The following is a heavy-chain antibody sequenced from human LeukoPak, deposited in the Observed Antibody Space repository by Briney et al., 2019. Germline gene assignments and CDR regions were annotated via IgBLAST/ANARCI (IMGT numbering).Heavy chain of an antibody. Sequence: GGSLRLSFAASGFTFSNAWMSWVRQAPGKGLEWVAFIRYDGSNKYYADSVKGRFTISRDNSKNTLYLQMNSLRAEDTAVYYCAKSSGYCSGGSCYNNYRGQGTLVTVSS. V-gene: IGHV3-30*02. CDR3: AKSSGYCSGGSCYNNY. CDR1: GFTFSNAW. J-gene: IGHJ4*02. CDR2: IRYDGSNK. D-gene: IGHD2-15*01.